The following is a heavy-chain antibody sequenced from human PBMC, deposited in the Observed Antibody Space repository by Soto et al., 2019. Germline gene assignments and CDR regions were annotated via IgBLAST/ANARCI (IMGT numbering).Heavy chain of an antibody. D-gene: IGHD3-10*01. Sequence: QVQLVQSGAEVKKPGASVKVSCKASGYTFTSYGISWVRQAPGQGLEWMGWISAYNGNTNYAQKLQGRVTMTTDTATSPAYMELRSLRSDDTAVYYCARDNGGSWSYYYYGMDVWGQGTTVTVSS. CDR2: ISAYNGNT. CDR1: GYTFTSYG. J-gene: IGHJ6*02. CDR3: ARDNGGSWSYYYYGMDV. V-gene: IGHV1-18*04.